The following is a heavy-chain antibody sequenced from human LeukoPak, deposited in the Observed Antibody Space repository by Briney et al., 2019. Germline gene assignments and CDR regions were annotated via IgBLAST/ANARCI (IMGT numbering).Heavy chain of an antibody. D-gene: IGHD6-19*01. Sequence: GGSLRLSCASSGFTFSNHAMSWVRQVPGKGLEWVSTISGSGGSTYYADSLKGRITISRDNSKNTLYLQMHSLRAEDTAVYHCAQEPGYTCGLGSLDYWGQGTLVTVSS. J-gene: IGHJ4*02. CDR2: ISGSGGST. CDR1: GFTFSNHA. V-gene: IGHV3-23*01. CDR3: AQEPGYTCGLGSLDY.